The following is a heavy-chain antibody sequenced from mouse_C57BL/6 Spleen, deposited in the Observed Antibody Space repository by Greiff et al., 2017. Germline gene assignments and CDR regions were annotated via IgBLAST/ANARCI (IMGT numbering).Heavy chain of an antibody. D-gene: IGHD2-2*01. CDR2: ISYDGSN. V-gene: IGHV3-6*01. J-gene: IGHJ4*01. CDR3: ARDRGGMVTTGIWDSY. Sequence: EVKLQESGPGLVKPSQSLSLTCSVTGYSITSGYYWNWIRQFPGNKLEWMGYISYDGSNNYNPSPKNRISITRDTSKNQFFLKLKSVTTEDTATYYCARDRGGMVTTGIWDSYWGQGTSGTVSS. CDR1: GYSITSGYY.